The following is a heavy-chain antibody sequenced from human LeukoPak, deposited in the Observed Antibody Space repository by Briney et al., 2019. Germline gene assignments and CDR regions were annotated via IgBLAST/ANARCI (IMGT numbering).Heavy chain of an antibody. J-gene: IGHJ5*02. CDR1: GGSFSGYY. Sequence: SETLSLTCAVYGGSFSGYYWSWIRQPPGKGPEWIGEINHSGSTNYNPSLKSRVTISVDTSKKQFSLKLSSVTAADTAVYYCARGPGVGYGSGSYERSPFDPWGQGTLVTVSS. V-gene: IGHV4-34*01. CDR2: INHSGST. D-gene: IGHD3-10*01. CDR3: ARGPGVGYGSGSYERSPFDP.